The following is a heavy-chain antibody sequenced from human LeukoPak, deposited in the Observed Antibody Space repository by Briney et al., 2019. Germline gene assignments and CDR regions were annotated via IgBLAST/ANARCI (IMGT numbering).Heavy chain of an antibody. CDR3: AKTRVGATTRRYYYGMDV. Sequence: GGSLRLSCAASGFTFGTYAMHWVRQAPGKGLEWVALMSDDGSKRYYADSVKGRFTISRDSSKRTLYLQMNSLRAEDTAVYYCAKTRVGATTRRYYYGMDVWGQGTTVTVSS. J-gene: IGHJ6*02. D-gene: IGHD1-26*01. CDR1: GFTFGTYA. CDR2: MSDDGSKR. V-gene: IGHV3-30*07.